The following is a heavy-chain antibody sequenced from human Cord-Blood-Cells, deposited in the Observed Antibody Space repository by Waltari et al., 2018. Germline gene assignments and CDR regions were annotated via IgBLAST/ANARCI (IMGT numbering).Heavy chain of an antibody. CDR3: ARGGIAVAGMTHLDY. CDR1: GGSFSGYY. Sequence: QVQLQQWGAGLLKPSETLSLTCAVYGGSFSGYYWSWSRQLPGKGLEWIGEINHSGSTNYNPSLKSRVTISVDTSKNQFSLKLSSVTAADTAVYYCARGGIAVAGMTHLDYWGQEPWSPSPQ. D-gene: IGHD6-19*01. J-gene: IGHJ4*01. CDR2: INHSGST. V-gene: IGHV4-34*01.